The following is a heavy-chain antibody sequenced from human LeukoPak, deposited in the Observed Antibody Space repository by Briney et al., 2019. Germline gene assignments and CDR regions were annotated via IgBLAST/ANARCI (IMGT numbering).Heavy chain of an antibody. CDR3: ARGAGATRFYDY. J-gene: IGHJ4*02. Sequence: SETLSLTCSVSGGSTSGYYWSWIRQPAGRGLEWIGRINTSGSTNQTNQNPSLKSRVTMSVDTSNNQFSLDLRSVTAADTAVYYCARGAGATRFYDYWGQGTLVTVSA. CDR2: INTSGSTNQT. D-gene: IGHD1-26*01. CDR1: GGSTSGYY. V-gene: IGHV4-4*07.